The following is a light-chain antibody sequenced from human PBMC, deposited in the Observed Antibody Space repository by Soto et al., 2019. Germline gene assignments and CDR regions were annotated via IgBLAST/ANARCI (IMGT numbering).Light chain of an antibody. V-gene: IGLV2-14*03. CDR3: TSWTTSTTMI. Sequence: QSALTQPASVSGSPGQSITISCTGTSSDIGAYNFVSWYQQHPGKAPKLMLYDVNIRLSGVSNRFSGSKSGNTASLTISGLQAEDEADYYYTSWTTSTTMIFGGGTKVTVL. CDR1: SSDIGAYNF. J-gene: IGLJ2*01. CDR2: DVN.